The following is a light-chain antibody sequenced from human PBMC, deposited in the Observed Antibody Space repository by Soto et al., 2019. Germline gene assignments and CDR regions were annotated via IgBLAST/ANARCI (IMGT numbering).Light chain of an antibody. J-gene: IGLJ1*01. Sequence: QSALTQPASVSGSPGQSITISCTGTSSDFGGYNYVSWYQQHPGKAPRLMIYGVNNRPSGVSNRFSGSKSGNTASLTISGLQAEDEADYYCSSYTSITTYVFGTGTKLTVL. V-gene: IGLV2-14*01. CDR2: GVN. CDR1: SSDFGGYNY. CDR3: SSYTSITTYV.